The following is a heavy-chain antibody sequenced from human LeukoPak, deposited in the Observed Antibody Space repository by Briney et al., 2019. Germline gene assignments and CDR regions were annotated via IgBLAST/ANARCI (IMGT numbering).Heavy chain of an antibody. CDR3: ARDWYDC. J-gene: IGHJ5*01. CDR1: GFTFSNYA. CDR2: IGDNNIFTGRFT. Sequence: GGSLRLSCAAPGFTFSNYAMIWVRQAPGKGLEWVSVIGDNNIFTGRFTYYAESVKGRFTISRDNSQGTVDLQMNNLRVEDTAVYYCARDWYDCWGQGTQVTVSS. V-gene: IGHV3-23*01.